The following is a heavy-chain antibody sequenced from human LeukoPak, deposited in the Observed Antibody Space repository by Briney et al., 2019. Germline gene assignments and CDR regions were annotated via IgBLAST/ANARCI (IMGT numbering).Heavy chain of an antibody. CDR2: IYTSGST. J-gene: IGHJ6*03. V-gene: IGHV4-61*02. D-gene: IGHD3-10*01. CDR3: ARDGEDSDYYMDV. Sequence: SQTLSLTCTVSGGSISSGSYYWSWIRQPAEKGLEWIGRIYTSGSTNYNPSLKSRVTISVDTSKNQFSLKLSSVTAADTAVYYCARDGEDSDYYMDVWGKGTTVTVSS. CDR1: GGSISSGSYY.